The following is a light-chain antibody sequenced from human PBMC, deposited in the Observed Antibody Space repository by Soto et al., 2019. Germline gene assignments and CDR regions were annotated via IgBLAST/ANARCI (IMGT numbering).Light chain of an antibody. CDR1: QSVSSN. J-gene: IGKJ2*01. Sequence: EIVMTQSPATLSMSPGERATLSCRASQSVSSNLAWYQQKPGQAPRLLIHGASTRATGIPARFSGSGSGTEFTLTISSLQSEDFAVYYCQQYNNWPPLTFGQGTKLEIK. V-gene: IGKV3-15*01. CDR2: GAS. CDR3: QQYNNWPPLT.